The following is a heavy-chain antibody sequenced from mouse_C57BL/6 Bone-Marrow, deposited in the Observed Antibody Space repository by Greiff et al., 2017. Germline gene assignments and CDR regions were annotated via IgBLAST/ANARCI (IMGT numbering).Heavy chain of an antibody. CDR1: GYTFTSYW. J-gene: IGHJ1*03. D-gene: IGHD2-5*01. Sequence: VQLQQPGAELVKPGASVKMSCKASGYTFTSYWLTWVKQRPGQGLEWIGDNYPGSGSTHYNEKFKSKATLTVDTSSSTAYMQLSRLTYVDSAVYYCARPYCSNYWYFDDWGTATTVAVSS. CDR2: NYPGSGST. V-gene: IGHV1-55*01. CDR3: ARPYCSNYWYFDD.